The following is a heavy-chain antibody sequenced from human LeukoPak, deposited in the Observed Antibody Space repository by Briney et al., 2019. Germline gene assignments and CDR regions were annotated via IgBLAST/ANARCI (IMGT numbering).Heavy chain of an antibody. CDR1: GFTFTTYT. D-gene: IGHD2-8*02. J-gene: IGHJ4*02. V-gene: IGHV3-21*01. Sequence: GESLRLSCAASGFTFTTYTMNWVRQAPGKGLEWIPSILSLSGELHYADSVKGRFTISRDNTENSLYLQMDSLRAEDTAVYYCARARTVELGTGPFDYWGQGTLVTVSS. CDR3: ARARTVELGTGPFDY. CDR2: ILSLSGEL.